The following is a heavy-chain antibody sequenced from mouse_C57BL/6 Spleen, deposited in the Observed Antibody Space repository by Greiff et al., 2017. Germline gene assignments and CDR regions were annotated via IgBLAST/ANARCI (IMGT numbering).Heavy chain of an antibody. V-gene: IGHV3-6*01. CDR1: GYSITSGYY. Sequence: EVQRVESGPGLVKPSQSLSLTCSVTGYSITSGYYWNWIRQFPGNKLEWMGYISYDGSNNYNPSLKNRISITRDTSKNQFFLKLNSVTTEDTATYYCARDGDTTVVATDYWGQGTTLTVSS. CDR3: ARDGDTTVVATDY. CDR2: ISYDGSN. D-gene: IGHD1-1*01. J-gene: IGHJ2*01.